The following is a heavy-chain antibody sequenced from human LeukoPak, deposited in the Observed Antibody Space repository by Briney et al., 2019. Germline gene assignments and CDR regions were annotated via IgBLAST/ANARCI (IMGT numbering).Heavy chain of an antibody. V-gene: IGHV3-33*01. D-gene: IGHD3-3*01. Sequence: GGSLRLSCAAPGFTFSSYGMHWVRQAPGKGLEWVAVIWYDGSNKYYADSVKGRFTISRDNSKNTLYLQMNSLRAEDTAVYYCARTSDFWSGFDAFDIWGQGTMVTVSS. CDR2: IWYDGSNK. CDR3: ARTSDFWSGFDAFDI. CDR1: GFTFSSYG. J-gene: IGHJ3*02.